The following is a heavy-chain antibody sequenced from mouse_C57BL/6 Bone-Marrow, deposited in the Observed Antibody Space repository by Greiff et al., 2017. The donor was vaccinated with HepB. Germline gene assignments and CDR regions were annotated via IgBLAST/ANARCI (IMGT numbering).Heavy chain of an antibody. J-gene: IGHJ3*01. CDR3: ANYYGSSPGFAY. V-gene: IGHV1-81*01. D-gene: IGHD1-1*01. CDR2: IYPRSGNT. Sequence: VQLQQSGAELARPGASVKLSCKASGYTFTSYGISWVKQRTGQGLEWIGEIYPRSGNTYYNEKFKGKATLTADKSSSTAYMELRSLTSEDSAVYFCANYYGSSPGFAYWGQGTLVTVSA. CDR1: GYTFTSYG.